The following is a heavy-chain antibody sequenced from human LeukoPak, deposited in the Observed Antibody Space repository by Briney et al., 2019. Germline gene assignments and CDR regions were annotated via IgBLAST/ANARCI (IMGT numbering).Heavy chain of an antibody. CDR2: INPNSGGT. CDR3: ARDLQETAIAAAGVDY. CDR1: GYTLTGYY. D-gene: IGHD6-13*01. V-gene: IGHV1-2*02. J-gene: IGHJ4*02. Sequence: ASVKVSCKASGYTLTGYYMHWVRQAPGQGLEWMGWINPNSGGTNYAQKFQGRVTMTRDTSISTAYMELSRLRSDDTAVYYCARDLQETAIAAAGVDYWGQGTLVTVSS.